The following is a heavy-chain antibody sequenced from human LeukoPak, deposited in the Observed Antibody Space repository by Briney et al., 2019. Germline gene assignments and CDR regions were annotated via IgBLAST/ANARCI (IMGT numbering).Heavy chain of an antibody. J-gene: IGHJ4*02. D-gene: IGHD3-22*01. Sequence: GASVKVSCKASGGTFSSYAISWVRQAPGQGLEWMGGIIPIFGTANYAQKFQGRVTITADESTSTAYMELSSLRSEDTAVYYCARSLYYYDSSGYPDYWGQGTLVIVSS. CDR2: IIPIFGTA. V-gene: IGHV1-69*13. CDR3: ARSLYYYDSSGYPDY. CDR1: GGTFSSYA.